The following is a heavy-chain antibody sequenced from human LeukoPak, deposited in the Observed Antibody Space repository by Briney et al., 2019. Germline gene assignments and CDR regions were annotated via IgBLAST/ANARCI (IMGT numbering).Heavy chain of an antibody. D-gene: IGHD1-20*01. CDR1: GYTFTGYY. J-gene: IGHJ4*02. CDR3: ARETSITGTTSVA. Sequence: ASVNVSCKASGYTFTGYYMHWVRQAPGQGLEWMGRINPNSGGTNYAQKFQGRVTMTRDTSISTAYMELSRLRSDDTAVYYCARETSITGTTSVAWGQGTLVTVSS. CDR2: INPNSGGT. V-gene: IGHV1-2*06.